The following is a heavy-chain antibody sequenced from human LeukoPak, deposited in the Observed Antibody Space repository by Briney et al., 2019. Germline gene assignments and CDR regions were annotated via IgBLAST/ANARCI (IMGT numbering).Heavy chain of an antibody. J-gene: IGHJ4*02. CDR3: ARVNSALVVSSEGSWAGSLGFDH. D-gene: IGHD3-22*01. Sequence: GGSLRLSCAASGIPFSNYTLTWIRQAPGKGLVWVSSISGSSRYIHYSDSVRGRFSISRDNAKNSVYLQMDSLTADDTAVYYCARVNSALVVSSEGSWAGSLGFDHWGQGILVIVSS. CDR1: GIPFSNYT. CDR2: ISGSSRYI. V-gene: IGHV3-21*06.